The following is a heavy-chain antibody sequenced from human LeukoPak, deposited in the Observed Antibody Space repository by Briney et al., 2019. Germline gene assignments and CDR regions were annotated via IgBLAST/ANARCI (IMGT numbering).Heavy chain of an antibody. CDR3: AKDRSTTWSFDN. V-gene: IGHV3-30*18. Sequence: GGSLRLSCAASGFTFRNYGMYWVRQAPGTGLEWVTFISDDGSRKYYVDSVKGRFTISRDNSKNTLYLQMNSLGVEDTAVYYCAKDRSTTWSFDNWGQGTLVSVSS. CDR2: ISDDGSRK. CDR1: GFTFRNYG. D-gene: IGHD6-13*01. J-gene: IGHJ4*02.